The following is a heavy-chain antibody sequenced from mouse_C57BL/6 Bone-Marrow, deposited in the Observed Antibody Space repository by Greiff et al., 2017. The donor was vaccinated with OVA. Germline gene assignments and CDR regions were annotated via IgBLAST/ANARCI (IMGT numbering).Heavy chain of an antibody. Sequence: QVQLQQPGAELVMPGASVKLSCKASGYTFTSYWMTWVKQRPGQGLEWIGEIDPSDSYTNYNQKFKGKATLTVDKSSSTAYMQLSSLTSEDSAVYYCASEGYYCGSSYGFAYWGQGTLVTVSA. D-gene: IGHD1-1*01. J-gene: IGHJ3*01. CDR3: ASEGYYCGSSYGFAY. V-gene: IGHV1-69*01. CDR2: IDPSDSYT. CDR1: GYTFTSYW.